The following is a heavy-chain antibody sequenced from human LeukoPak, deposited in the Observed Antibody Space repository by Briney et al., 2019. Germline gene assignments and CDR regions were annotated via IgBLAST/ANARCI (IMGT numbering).Heavy chain of an antibody. V-gene: IGHV4-39*07. CDR1: GGSISSSSYY. Sequence: EPSETLSLTCTVSGGSISSSSYYWGWIRQPPGKGLEWIGSIYYSGSTNYNPSLKSRVTISVDTSKNQFSLKLSSVTAADTAVYYCAGRSSWYSNYYMDVWGKGTTVTISS. J-gene: IGHJ6*03. D-gene: IGHD6-13*01. CDR2: IYYSGST. CDR3: AGRSSWYSNYYMDV.